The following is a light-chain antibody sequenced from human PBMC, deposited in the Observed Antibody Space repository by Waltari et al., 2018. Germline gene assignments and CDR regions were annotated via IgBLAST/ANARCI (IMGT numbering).Light chain of an antibody. CDR1: ALPNQY. J-gene: IGLJ3*02. Sequence: SYELTQPPSVSVSPGQTARITCSGDALPNQYAHWYQQKPGQAPVMVIYKDKERPSGIPERFSGSSSGTTVTLTISGVQAEDEADYYCQSADSSGTWVFGGGTNLTVL. CDR2: KDK. V-gene: IGLV3-25*03. CDR3: QSADSSGTWV.